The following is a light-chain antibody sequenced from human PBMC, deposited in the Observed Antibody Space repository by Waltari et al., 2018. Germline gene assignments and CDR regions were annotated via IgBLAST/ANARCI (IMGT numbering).Light chain of an antibody. J-gene: IGKJ4*01. CDR2: AAS. V-gene: IGKV1-9*01. CDR3: QHHNTYPQT. Sequence: DVQLTQSPSFLSASVGDRVTVTCRASQGINNYLAWYQQKPWKAPKLLIYAASLLYTGVPSRFTGSRSGTEFTLTISSLQPEDFATYYCQHHNTYPQTFGGGTKVEIK. CDR1: QGINNY.